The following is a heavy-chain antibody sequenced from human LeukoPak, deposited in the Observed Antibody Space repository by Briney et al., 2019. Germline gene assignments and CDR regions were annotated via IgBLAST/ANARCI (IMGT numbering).Heavy chain of an antibody. J-gene: IGHJ3*02. D-gene: IGHD4/OR15-4a*01. CDR3: ARDLYGGAGDAFDI. Sequence: PSETLSLTCAVYGGSFSGYYWSWIRQPPGKGLEWIGEINHSGSTNYNPSLKSRVTISVDTSKNQFSLKLSSVTAADTAVYYCARDLYGGAGDAFDIWGQGTMVTVSS. V-gene: IGHV4-34*01. CDR2: INHSGST. CDR1: GGSFSGYY.